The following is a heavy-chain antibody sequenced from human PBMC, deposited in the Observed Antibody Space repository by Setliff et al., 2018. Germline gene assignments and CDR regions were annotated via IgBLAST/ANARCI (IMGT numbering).Heavy chain of an antibody. CDR3: ARARSLDFDY. V-gene: IGHV4-39*01. Sequence: PSETLSLTCTISGDSISDISYYWGFIRQSPGKGPEWIGSIYYSGTAYYNPSLESRVTMFVDTSKNQFSLNLTSVTAADTAVYYCARARSLDFDYWGQGMLVTVS. CDR2: IYYSGTA. J-gene: IGHJ4*02. CDR1: GDSISDISYY.